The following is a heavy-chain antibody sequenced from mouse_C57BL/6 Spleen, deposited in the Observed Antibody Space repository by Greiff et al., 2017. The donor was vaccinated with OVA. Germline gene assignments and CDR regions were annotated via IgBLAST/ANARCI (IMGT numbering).Heavy chain of an antibody. CDR1: GYTFTDYY. D-gene: IGHD1-1*01. Sequence: VQLQQSGPELVKTGASVKISCKASGYTFTDYYMNWVKQSHGKSLEWIGDINPNNGGTSYNQKFKGKATLTVDKSSSTAYMELRSLTSEDSAVYYCARPYYGSSRGYFDYWGQGTTLTVSS. V-gene: IGHV1-26*01. CDR3: ARPYYGSSRGYFDY. J-gene: IGHJ2*01. CDR2: INPNNGGT.